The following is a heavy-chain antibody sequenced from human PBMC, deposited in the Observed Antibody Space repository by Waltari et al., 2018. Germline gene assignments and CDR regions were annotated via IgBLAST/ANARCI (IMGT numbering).Heavy chain of an antibody. CDR3: AREDGSGYLWGFGPYGMDV. CDR2: IYTSGST. CDR1: GGSISSGSSY. D-gene: IGHD3-3*01. J-gene: IGHJ6*02. V-gene: IGHV4-61*02. Sequence: QVQLQESGPGLVKPSQTLSLTCTVPGGSISSGSSYWSWIRQPAGKGLEWIGRIYTSGSTNYNPSLKSRVTISVDTSKNQFSLKLSSVTAADTAVYYCAREDGSGYLWGFGPYGMDVWGQGTTVTVSS.